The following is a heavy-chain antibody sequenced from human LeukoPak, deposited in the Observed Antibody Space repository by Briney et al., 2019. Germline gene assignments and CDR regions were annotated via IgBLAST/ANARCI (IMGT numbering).Heavy chain of an antibody. CDR2: INHSGSS. Sequence: SETLSLTCAVYGGSFSGYYWSWIRQPPGKGLEWIGEINHSGSSNYNPSLKSRVTISVDTSKNQFSLKLSSVTATDTAVYYCARGEDGDYYFQHWGQGTLVTVSS. CDR3: ARGEDGDYYFQH. J-gene: IGHJ1*01. V-gene: IGHV4-34*01. D-gene: IGHD4-17*01. CDR1: GGSFSGYY.